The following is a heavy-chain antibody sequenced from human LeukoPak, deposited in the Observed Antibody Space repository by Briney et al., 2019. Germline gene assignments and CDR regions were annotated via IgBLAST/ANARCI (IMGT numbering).Heavy chain of an antibody. CDR1: GFTFSSHA. D-gene: IGHD3-3*01. CDR3: ARDPGVVAFHYFDY. Sequence: PGGSLRLSCAASGFTFSSHAMGWVRQAPGKGLEWVSAISGSGGSTYYAASVKGRFTISRDNSKNTLYLQMNSLRAEDTALYYCARDPGVVAFHYFDYWGQGTLATVSS. J-gene: IGHJ4*02. V-gene: IGHV3-23*01. CDR2: ISGSGGST.